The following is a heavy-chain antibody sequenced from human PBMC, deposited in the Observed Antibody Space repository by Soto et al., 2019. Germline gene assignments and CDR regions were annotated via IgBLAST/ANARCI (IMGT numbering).Heavy chain of an antibody. J-gene: IGHJ4*02. CDR2: IYPSGST. Sequence: QLQLQESGPGLVKPSETLSLTCTVSGGSISSSTSYWVWIRQPPGKGLEWIGSIYPSGSTYYSPPLKIPVTISVDTSNNHFSLQLSSVTAADTAVFYCATAPFFYDSSGYYSGFVYWGQGTLVTVSS. CDR1: GGSISSSTSY. V-gene: IGHV4-39*02. D-gene: IGHD3-22*01. CDR3: ATAPFFYDSSGYYSGFVY.